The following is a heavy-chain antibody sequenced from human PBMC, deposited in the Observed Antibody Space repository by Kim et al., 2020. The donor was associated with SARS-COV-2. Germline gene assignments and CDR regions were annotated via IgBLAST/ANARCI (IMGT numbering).Heavy chain of an antibody. J-gene: IGHJ4*02. Sequence: TNYNPPLKSGVTISVDTPKNPFSLKLSSVHAADTAVYYCAAAAARPYFDYWGQRTLVTVSS. CDR2: T. D-gene: IGHD6-13*01. CDR3: AAAAARPYFDY. V-gene: IGHV4-4*09.